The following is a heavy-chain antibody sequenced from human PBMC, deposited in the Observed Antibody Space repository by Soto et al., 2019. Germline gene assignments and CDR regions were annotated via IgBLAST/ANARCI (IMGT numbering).Heavy chain of an antibody. CDR3: ARANYYDSSGFLDY. CDR2: IYYSGST. D-gene: IGHD3-22*01. J-gene: IGHJ4*02. Sequence: QVQLQESGPGLVKPSETLSLTCTVSGGSISSYYWSWIRQPPGKGLEWIGYIYYSGSTNYNPSLKSRVTISVDTSKNQFSLKLSSVTAADTAVYYCARANYYDSSGFLDYWGQGTLVTVSS. V-gene: IGHV4-59*01. CDR1: GGSISSYY.